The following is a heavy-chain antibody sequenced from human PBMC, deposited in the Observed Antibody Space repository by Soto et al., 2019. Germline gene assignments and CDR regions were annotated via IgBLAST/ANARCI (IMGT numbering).Heavy chain of an antibody. V-gene: IGHV4-34*01. CDR2: INHSGST. CDR3: ARDVVTYYYGSGSYYYYYYGMDV. Sequence: LSLTCAVYGGSFSGYYWSWIRQPPGKGLEWIGEINHSGSTNYNPSLKSRVTISVDTSKNQFSLKLSSVTAADTAVYYCARDVVTYYYGSGSYYYYYYGMDVWGQGTTVTVSS. CDR1: GGSFSGYY. J-gene: IGHJ6*02. D-gene: IGHD3-10*01.